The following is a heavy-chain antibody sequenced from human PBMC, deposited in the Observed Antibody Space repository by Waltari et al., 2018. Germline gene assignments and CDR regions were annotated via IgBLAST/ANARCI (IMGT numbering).Heavy chain of an antibody. J-gene: IGHJ4*02. CDR2: IYYSGST. Sequence: QLQLQESGPGLVKPSETLSLTCTVSGGSISSSSYSWGWIRQPPGKGLEWIGSIYYSGSTYYNPSLKSRVTISVETSKNQFSLKLSSVTAADTAVYYCARRGFNYNEYFDYWGQGTLVTVSS. CDR3: ARRGFNYNEYFDY. CDR1: GGSISSSSYS. V-gene: IGHV4-39*07. D-gene: IGHD1-1*01.